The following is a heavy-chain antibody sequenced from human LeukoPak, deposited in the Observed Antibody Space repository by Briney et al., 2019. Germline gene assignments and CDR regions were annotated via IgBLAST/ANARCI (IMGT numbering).Heavy chain of an antibody. CDR1: GFTLSSYA. CDR3: VREGNYASGFEY. D-gene: IGHD1-7*01. Sequence: GGSLRLSCAASGFTLSSYAMHWVRQAPGKGLEWVAVISYDGSNKYYADSVKGRFTISRDNAKNSLYLQMNSLRDEDMAVYYCVREGNYASGFEYWGQGTLVTVSS. J-gene: IGHJ4*02. V-gene: IGHV3-30-3*01. CDR2: ISYDGSNK.